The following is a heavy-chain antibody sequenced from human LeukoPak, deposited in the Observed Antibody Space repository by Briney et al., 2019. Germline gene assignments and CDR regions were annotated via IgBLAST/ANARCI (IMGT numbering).Heavy chain of an antibody. J-gene: IGHJ4*02. D-gene: IGHD3-22*01. Sequence: SETLSLTCTVSGGSISSSSYYWGWIRQPPGKGLEWIGSFYYSGSTYYNPSLKSRVTISVDTSKNQFSLKLSSVTAADTAVYYCAAPGATMIMDYWGQGTLVTVSS. V-gene: IGHV4-39*07. CDR3: AAPGATMIMDY. CDR2: FYYSGST. CDR1: GGSISSSSYY.